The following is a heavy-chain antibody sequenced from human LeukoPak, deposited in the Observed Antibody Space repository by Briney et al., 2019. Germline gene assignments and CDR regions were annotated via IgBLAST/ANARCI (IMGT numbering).Heavy chain of an antibody. CDR3: ARGAYDFWSGYYPFAYYYYYMDV. Sequence: SETLSLTCTVSGGSISSYYWSWIRQPPGKGLEWIGYIYYSGSTNYNPSLKSRVTISVDTSKNQFSLKLSSVTAADTAVYYCARGAYDFWSGYYPFAYYYYYMDVWGKGTTVTVSS. J-gene: IGHJ6*03. D-gene: IGHD3-3*01. CDR1: GGSISSYY. CDR2: IYYSGST. V-gene: IGHV4-59*01.